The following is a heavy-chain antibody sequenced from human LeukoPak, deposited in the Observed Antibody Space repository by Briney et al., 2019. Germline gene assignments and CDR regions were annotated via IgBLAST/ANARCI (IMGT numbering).Heavy chain of an antibody. CDR3: ARDRSPSGKTQFGVVIISWYFDL. CDR2: ITSGSTTI. D-gene: IGHD3-3*01. J-gene: IGHJ2*01. CDR1: GFTFSTYH. V-gene: IGHV3-48*01. Sequence: GGSLRLSCAASGFTFSTYHMNWVRQAPGKGLEWISYITSGSTTIYYADSVKGRFTISRDNAKNSLYLQMNSLRAEDTAVYYCARDRSPSGKTQFGVVIISWYFDLWGRGTLVTVSS.